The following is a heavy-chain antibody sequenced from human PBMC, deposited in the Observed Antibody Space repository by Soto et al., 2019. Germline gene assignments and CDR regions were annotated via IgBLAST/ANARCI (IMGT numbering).Heavy chain of an antibody. D-gene: IGHD3-10*01. CDR3: AGGATIVRNNWFDP. V-gene: IGHV1-18*04. CDR2: ISAYNGNT. Sequence: ASVKVSCKASGYTFTSYCISWVRQAAGQGLEGMGWISAYNGNTDYAQKLQGRVTMTTSTSTSTTYMDLKNLRVDHTAVYYCAGGATIVRNNWFDPWGQGSLVTVSS. CDR1: GYTFTSYC. J-gene: IGHJ5*02.